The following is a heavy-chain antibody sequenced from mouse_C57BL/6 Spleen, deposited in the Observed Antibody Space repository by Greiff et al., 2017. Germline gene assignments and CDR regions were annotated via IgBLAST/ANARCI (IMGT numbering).Heavy chain of an antibody. CDR3: AGGLRRGYAMDY. D-gene: IGHD2-4*01. Sequence: VQLQQSGPELVKPGASVKMSCKASGYTFTDYNMHWVKQSHGKSLEWIGYINPNNGGTSYNQKFKGKATLTVNKSSSTAYMELRSLTSDDSAVYYCAGGLRRGYAMDYWGQGTSVTVSS. V-gene: IGHV1-22*01. CDR1: GYTFTDYN. CDR2: INPNNGGT. J-gene: IGHJ4*01.